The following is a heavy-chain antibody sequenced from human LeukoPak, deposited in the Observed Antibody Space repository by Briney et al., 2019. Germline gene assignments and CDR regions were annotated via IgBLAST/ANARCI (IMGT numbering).Heavy chain of an antibody. CDR2: IDPNNGET. D-gene: IGHD2-15*01. V-gene: IGHV1-2*02. CDR1: GYMFDVFY. J-gene: IGHJ3*01. Sequence: GASLKVSCEGSGYMFDVFYMHWVRQGPRQGLEWMGWIDPNNGETVYAQEFQGRVTMTRDTSIATAYMELTSLTFDDSAVYYCVTSGGLPPNTLSVWGQGTKVTVSS. CDR3: VTSGGLPPNTLSV.